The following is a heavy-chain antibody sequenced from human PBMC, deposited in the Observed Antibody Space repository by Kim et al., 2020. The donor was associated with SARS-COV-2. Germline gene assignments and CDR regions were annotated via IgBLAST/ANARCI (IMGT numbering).Heavy chain of an antibody. D-gene: IGHD3-3*01. J-gene: IGHJ4*02. CDR3: AREPRIRAIFGVASYAIFY. CDR2: INTNTGNP. CDR1: GYTFTSYA. V-gene: IGHV7-4-1*02. Sequence: ASVKVSCKASGYTFTSYAMNWVRQAPGQGLEWMGWINTNTGNPTYAQGFTGRFVFSLDTSVSTAYLQIISLKAEDTAVYYCAREPRIRAIFGVASYAIFYWGQGTLVTVSS.